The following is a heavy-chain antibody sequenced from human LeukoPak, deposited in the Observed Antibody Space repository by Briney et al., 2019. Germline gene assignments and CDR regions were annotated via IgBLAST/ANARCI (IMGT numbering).Heavy chain of an antibody. CDR2: INSDGSRT. CDR3: ARDRVSGSYKGYLDY. D-gene: IGHD6-19*01. CDR1: GSTFSTYW. Sequence: GGSLRLSCAASGSTFSTYWMHWVRQVPGKGLVWVSRINSDGSRTNYADSVKGRFTISRDNAKNTLYLQMSSLRAEDTAVYFCARDRVSGSYKGYLDYWGQGTLVTVSP. V-gene: IGHV3-74*01. J-gene: IGHJ4*02.